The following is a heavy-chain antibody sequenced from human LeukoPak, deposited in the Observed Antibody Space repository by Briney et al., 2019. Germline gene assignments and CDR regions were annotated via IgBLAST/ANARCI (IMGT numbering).Heavy chain of an antibody. J-gene: IGHJ4*02. V-gene: IGHV3-11*06. D-gene: IGHD1-26*01. CDR2: ISSTSSYT. CDR1: GFTFSDYY. Sequence: PGGSLRLSCVASGFTFSDYYMSWIRQAPGKGLEWVSYISSTSSYTNYADSVKGRFTISRDNAKNSLYLQMNSLRAEDTAVYYCARDDVGATALDCWGQGTLVTVSS. CDR3: ARDDVGATALDC.